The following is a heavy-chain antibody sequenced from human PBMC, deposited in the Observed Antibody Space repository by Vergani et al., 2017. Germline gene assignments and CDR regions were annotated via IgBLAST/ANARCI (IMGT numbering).Heavy chain of an antibody. Sequence: EVQLVESGGGLVKPGGSLRLSCAASGFTFSSYSMNWVRQAPGKGLEWVSSISSSSSYVYYADSVKGRFTISRDNSKNTLYLQMNSLRAEDTAVYYCAKRRQWLEYWGQGTLVTVSS. CDR1: GFTFSSYS. V-gene: IGHV3-21*04. CDR3: AKRRQWLEY. D-gene: IGHD6-19*01. J-gene: IGHJ4*02. CDR2: ISSSSSYV.